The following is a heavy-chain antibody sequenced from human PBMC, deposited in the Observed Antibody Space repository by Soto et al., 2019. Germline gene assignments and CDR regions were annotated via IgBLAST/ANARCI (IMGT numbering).Heavy chain of an antibody. J-gene: IGHJ5*02. CDR2: IYYSGST. D-gene: IGHD2-21*01. CDR1: GGSISSSY. V-gene: IGHV4-59*01. Sequence: PSETLSLTCTVSGGSISSSYWSWIRQPPGKGLEWIGYIYYSGSTNYNPSLKSRVTISVDTSKNQFSLKLSSVTAADTAVYYCARLGAYYQSIDPWGPGTLVTVSS. CDR3: ARLGAYYQSIDP.